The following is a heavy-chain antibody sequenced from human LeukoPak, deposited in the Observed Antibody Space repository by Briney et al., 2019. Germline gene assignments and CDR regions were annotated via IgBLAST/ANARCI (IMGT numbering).Heavy chain of an antibody. D-gene: IGHD3-10*01. Sequence: GGSLRLPCAASGFTFRNYGMHWVRQAPGKGLEWVALIWYDGSNKDYVDSVKGRFTISRDNSKNTLYMEMNSLRAEDTAVYFCTRDISSKYFDVWGRGTLVSVSS. CDR3: TRDISSKYFDV. J-gene: IGHJ2*01. V-gene: IGHV3-33*01. CDR1: GFTFRNYG. CDR2: IWYDGSNK.